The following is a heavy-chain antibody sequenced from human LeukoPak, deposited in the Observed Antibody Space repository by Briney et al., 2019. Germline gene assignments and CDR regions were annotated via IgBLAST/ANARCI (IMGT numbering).Heavy chain of an antibody. Sequence: ASVKVSCKASGYTFSSYYIHWVRQAPGQWLEWMGWINPNGGDTNYAQNFQGRVTMTRDTSISTASMELSSLRSDDTAVYYCARGGVYDYLFDYWGQGTLVTVSS. CDR1: GYTFSSYY. J-gene: IGHJ4*02. V-gene: IGHV1-2*02. CDR3: ARGGVYDYLFDY. CDR2: INPNGGDT. D-gene: IGHD5/OR15-5a*01.